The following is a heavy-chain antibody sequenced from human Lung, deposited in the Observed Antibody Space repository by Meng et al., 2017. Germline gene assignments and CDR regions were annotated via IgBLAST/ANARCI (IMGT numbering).Heavy chain of an antibody. D-gene: IGHD3-22*01. CDR2: VYHSGST. J-gene: IGHJ4*02. CDR3: ARDDSGYADFDS. CDR1: GGSISSNNW. V-gene: IGHV4-4*02. Sequence: QVQLQESGPGLVKPSGTLSLTCAGSGGSISSNNWWSWVRQTPGRGLEWIGEVYHSGSTNYNPSLKSRVIISVNNSKNQFSLKLTSVTAADTAVYYCARDDSGYADFDSWGQGTLVTVSS.